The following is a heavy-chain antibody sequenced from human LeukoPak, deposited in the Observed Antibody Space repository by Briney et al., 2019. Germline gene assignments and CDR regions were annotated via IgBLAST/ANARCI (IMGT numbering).Heavy chain of an antibody. Sequence: PSETLSLTCTVSGGSISSYYWSWIRQPPGKGLEWIEYIHYSGSTNYNPSLKSRVTISVDTSKNQFSLKVESVTAADTAVYYCASSLYGDGYYYQYGMEVWGQGTTVTVSS. CDR2: IHYSGST. CDR1: GGSISSYY. V-gene: IGHV4-59*01. D-gene: IGHD2-21*02. CDR3: ASSLYGDGYYYQYGMEV. J-gene: IGHJ6*02.